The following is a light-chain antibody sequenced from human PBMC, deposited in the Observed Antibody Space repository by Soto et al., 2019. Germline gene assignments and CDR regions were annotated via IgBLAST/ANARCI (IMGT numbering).Light chain of an antibody. CDR3: ASLTTTSFV. CDR2: EVS. Sequence: SVLTQAAAVSGSPGQSITISCTGTSSDVGAYNFVSWYQHHPDKAPKLMISEVSNRPSGVSDRFSGSKSGNTASLTISGLQAEDEADYYCASLTTTSFVFGTGTKVTVL. V-gene: IGLV2-14*01. J-gene: IGLJ1*01. CDR1: SSDVGAYNF.